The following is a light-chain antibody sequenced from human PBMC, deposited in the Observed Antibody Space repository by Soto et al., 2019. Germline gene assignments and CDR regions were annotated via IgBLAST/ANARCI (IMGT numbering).Light chain of an antibody. CDR3: QQYNSWTTIT. J-gene: IGKJ5*01. CDR2: CAS. Sequence: EIVMTQSPATLSVSPGERATLSCRASQSISSKLGWYQQRPGQAPRLLIYCASTRATGIPARFSGSGSGTEFTLTISSLQYEDAAVYYCQQYNSWTTITFGQGTRLEIK. V-gene: IGKV3-15*01. CDR1: QSISSK.